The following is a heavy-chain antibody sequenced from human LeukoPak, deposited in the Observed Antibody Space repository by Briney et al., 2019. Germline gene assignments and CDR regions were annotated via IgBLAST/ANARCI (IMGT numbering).Heavy chain of an antibody. Sequence: ASVKVSCKASGYTFTGYYMHWVRQAPGQGLEWMGWINPNSGGTNYAQKFQGRVTMTRDTSISTAYMELSRLRSDDTAVYYCARGNYYLAAAGQCWFDPWAREPWSPSPQ. J-gene: IGHJ5*02. CDR2: INPNSGGT. D-gene: IGHD6-13*01. V-gene: IGHV1-2*02. CDR1: GYTFTGYY. CDR3: ARGNYYLAAAGQCWFDP.